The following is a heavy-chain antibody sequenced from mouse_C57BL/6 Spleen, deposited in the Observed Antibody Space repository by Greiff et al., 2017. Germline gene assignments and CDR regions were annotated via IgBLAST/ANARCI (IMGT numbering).Heavy chain of an antibody. J-gene: IGHJ3*01. CDR3: ARGGNCAWFAY. Sequence: QVQLQQPGAELVKPGASVKLSCKASGYPFTSYWMHWVTQRPGRGLEWIGRIDPNSGGTKYNEQFKSKATLTVDKPSITAYMQLSSLTSEDAAVYYGARGGNCAWFAYWGQGTLVTVSA. CDR2: IDPNSGGT. D-gene: IGHD2-1*01. CDR1: GYPFTSYW. V-gene: IGHV1-72*01.